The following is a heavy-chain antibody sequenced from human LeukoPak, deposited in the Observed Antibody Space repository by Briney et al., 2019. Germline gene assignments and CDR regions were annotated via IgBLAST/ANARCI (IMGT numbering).Heavy chain of an antibody. D-gene: IGHD3-3*01. V-gene: IGHV4-39*07. CDR2: IYYSGST. CDR3: ARVPFAIFGVVISFVDY. Sequence: SETLSLTCTVSGGSISSSSYYWGWIRQPPGKGLEWIGSIYYSGSTYYNPSLKSRVTISVDTSKNQFSLKLSSVTAADTAVYYCARVPFAIFGVVISFVDYWGQGTLVTVSS. J-gene: IGHJ4*02. CDR1: GGSISSSSYY.